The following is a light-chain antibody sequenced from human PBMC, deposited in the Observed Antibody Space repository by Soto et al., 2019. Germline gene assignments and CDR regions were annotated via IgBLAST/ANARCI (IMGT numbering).Light chain of an antibody. Sequence: DIQMTQSPSTLSASVGDRVTISCRASQSIRSWLTWYQQKPGKAPEVLIYQGSNLQSGVPSRFSGSGTGTEFTLTISSLQPDDFATYYCQHYSTSSQSWTFGRGTKVEMK. J-gene: IGKJ1*01. V-gene: IGKV1-5*03. CDR1: QSIRSW. CDR3: QHYSTSSQSWT. CDR2: QGS.